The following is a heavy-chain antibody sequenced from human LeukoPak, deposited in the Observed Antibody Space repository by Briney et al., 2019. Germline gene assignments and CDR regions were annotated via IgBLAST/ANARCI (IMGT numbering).Heavy chain of an antibody. CDR1: GFTFSTYS. V-gene: IGHV3-48*04. CDR3: ARRGIVAAPFDY. Sequence: SGGSLRLSCAASGFTFSTYSMNWVRQAPGKGLEWLSYITSAGNTINYADSVKGRFTISRDNAKNSLYLQMNSLRAEDTAVYYCARRGIVAAPFDYWGQGTLVTVSS. CDR2: ITSAGNTI. D-gene: IGHD5-12*01. J-gene: IGHJ4*02.